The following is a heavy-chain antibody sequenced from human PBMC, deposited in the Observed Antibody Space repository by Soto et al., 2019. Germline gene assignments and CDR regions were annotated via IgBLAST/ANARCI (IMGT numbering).Heavy chain of an antibody. J-gene: IGHJ5*02. D-gene: IGHD3-16*02. CDR3: ARHRYRRYWFVT. CDR1: GYSISLGYY. V-gene: IGHV4-38-2*01. CDR2: IYHSGNT. Sequence: SGTLSLTCAVSGYSISLGYYWGWIRQPPGKGLEWIGSIYHSGNTYYNPSLKSRVSISLDTSKNNFSLKLSSVTAADTAVYHCARHRYRRYWFVTCGQGTLVTVSP.